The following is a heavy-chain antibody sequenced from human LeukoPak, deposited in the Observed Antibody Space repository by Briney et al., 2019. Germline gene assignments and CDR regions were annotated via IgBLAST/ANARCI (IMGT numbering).Heavy chain of an antibody. CDR1: GGSFSGYY. CDR3: ARVGRYSGSYLYYFDY. D-gene: IGHD1-26*01. Sequence: SETLSLTCGVYGGSFSGYYWSWIRQPPGKGLEWIGEINHSGSTNYNPSLKSRVTISVDTSKNQFSLKLSSVTAADTAVYYCARVGRYSGSYLYYFDYWGQGTLVTVSS. CDR2: INHSGST. J-gene: IGHJ4*02. V-gene: IGHV4-34*01.